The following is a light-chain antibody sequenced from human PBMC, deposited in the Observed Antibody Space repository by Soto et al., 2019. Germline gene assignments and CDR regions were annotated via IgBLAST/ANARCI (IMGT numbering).Light chain of an antibody. CDR2: EVS. CDR3: SSYAGSNNFV. V-gene: IGLV2-8*01. Sequence: SVLTQPPSASGSRGQSVTISCTGTSSDIGAYIYVSWYQQHPGKAPKLMISEVSRRPSGVPERFSGSKSGNTASLTVSGLQADDEAHYYCSSYAGSNNFVFGTGTKVTVL. CDR1: SSDIGAYIY. J-gene: IGLJ1*01.